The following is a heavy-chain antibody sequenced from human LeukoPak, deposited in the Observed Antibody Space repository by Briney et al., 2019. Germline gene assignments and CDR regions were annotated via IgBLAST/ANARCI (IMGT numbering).Heavy chain of an antibody. J-gene: IGHJ4*02. Sequence: SETLSLTCTVSGYSISSGYYWGWIRQSPGKGLEWIGSIYHGGSTYYNPSLRSRVIVSVDTSKNHFSLKMSSVTAADTAVYYCARRLKTAVAEYYFDYWGQGTLVTVSS. CDR3: ARRLKTAVAEYYFDY. CDR2: IYHGGST. D-gene: IGHD6-19*01. CDR1: GYSISSGYY. V-gene: IGHV4-38-2*02.